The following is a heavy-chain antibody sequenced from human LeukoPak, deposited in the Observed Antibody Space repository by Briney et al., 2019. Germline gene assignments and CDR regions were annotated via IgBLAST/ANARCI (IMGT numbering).Heavy chain of an antibody. Sequence: GGSLRLSCAASGFTFSSYWMSWVRQAPGKGLEWVANIKQDGSEKYYVDSVKGRFTISRDNAKNSLYLQMNSLRAEDTAVYYCARGPRYSYGAHFDYWGQRTLVTVSS. CDR3: ARGPRYSYGAHFDY. CDR1: GFTFSSYW. J-gene: IGHJ4*02. CDR2: IKQDGSEK. D-gene: IGHD5-18*01. V-gene: IGHV3-7*01.